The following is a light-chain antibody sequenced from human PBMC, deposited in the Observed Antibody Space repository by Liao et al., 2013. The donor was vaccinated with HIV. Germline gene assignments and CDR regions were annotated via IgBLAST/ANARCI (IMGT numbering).Light chain of an antibody. CDR3: QAWHSNTLI. Sequence: SYEVTQPPSVSVSPGQTASITCSGDKLGNKYVCWYQQRPGQSPVLVIYQDTKRPSGIPERFSGSNSGNTATLTISGTQAMDEADYYCQAWHSNTLIFGGGTHLTVL. CDR1: KLGNKY. J-gene: IGLJ2*01. CDR2: QDT. V-gene: IGLV3-1*01.